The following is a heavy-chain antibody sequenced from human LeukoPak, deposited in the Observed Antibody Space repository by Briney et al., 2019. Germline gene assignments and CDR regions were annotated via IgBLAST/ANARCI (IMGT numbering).Heavy chain of an antibody. CDR1: GGSISSSSYY. CDR3: ASGDYVWGSYRYAFGY. CDR2: IYYSGST. V-gene: IGHV4-39*01. J-gene: IGHJ4*02. Sequence: PSETLSLTCTVSGGSISSSSYYWGWIRQPPGKGLEWIGSIYYSGSTYYNPSLKSRVTISVDTSKNQFSLKLSSVTAADTAVYYCASGDYVWGSYRYAFGYWGQGTLVTVSS. D-gene: IGHD3-16*02.